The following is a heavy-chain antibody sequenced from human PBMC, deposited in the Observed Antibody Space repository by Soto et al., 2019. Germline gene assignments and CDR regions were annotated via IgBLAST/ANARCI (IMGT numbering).Heavy chain of an antibody. D-gene: IGHD1-26*01. CDR3: ARGVSAGVDY. V-gene: IGHV1-8*01. CDR2: MQPSTGRT. Sequence: ASVKVSCKASGYSFTSLDVNWVRQTAGQGPEWMGWMQPSTGRTGYAQKFQGRFTMTRETSINTAYMELTTLTSDHKALYYCARGVSAGVDYWGQGTLVTVSS. CDR1: GYSFTSLD. J-gene: IGHJ4*02.